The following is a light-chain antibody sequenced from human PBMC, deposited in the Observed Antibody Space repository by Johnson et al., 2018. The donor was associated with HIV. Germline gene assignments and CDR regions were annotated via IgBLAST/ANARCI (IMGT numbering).Light chain of an antibody. CDR3: ATWDRSLSAGYV. Sequence: SVLTQPPSVSAAPGQKVTISCSGTSSNIGNHYVSWYQLLPGTAPKLLIYDNNQRPSGIPDRFSGSKSGSSATLGIPGLQTGDEADYYFATWDRSLSAGYVFGTGTKVTVL. CDR2: DNN. V-gene: IGLV1-51*01. J-gene: IGLJ1*01. CDR1: SSNIGNHY.